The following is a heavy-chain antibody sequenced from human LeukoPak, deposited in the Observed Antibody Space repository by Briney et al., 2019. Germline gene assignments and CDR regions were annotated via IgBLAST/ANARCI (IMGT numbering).Heavy chain of an antibody. CDR1: GGTFSSYA. Sequence: ASVKVSCKASGGTFSSYAISWVRQAPGQGLEWMGGIIPIFGTANYAQKFQGRVTITTDESTSTAYMELSSLRSEDTAVYYCARDIYGSGSHTFDYWGQGTLVTVSS. D-gene: IGHD3-10*01. CDR3: ARDIYGSGSHTFDY. V-gene: IGHV1-69*05. J-gene: IGHJ4*02. CDR2: IIPIFGTA.